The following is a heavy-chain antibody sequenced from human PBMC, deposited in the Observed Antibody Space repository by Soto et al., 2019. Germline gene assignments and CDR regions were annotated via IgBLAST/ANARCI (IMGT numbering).Heavy chain of an antibody. J-gene: IGHJ4*02. D-gene: IGHD3-10*01. CDR1: GVSISSGDYY. CDR2: IYYSGST. CDR3: ASRKSSPYFDY. V-gene: IGHV4-30-4*01. Sequence: QVQLQESGPGLVKPSQTLSLTCTVSGVSISSGDYYWSWIRQPPGKGLEWIGYIYYSGSTYYNPSLKSRVTISVDPSTNQFSLKLSSVTAADTDVHYCASRKSSPYFDYWGKGTLVTVSS.